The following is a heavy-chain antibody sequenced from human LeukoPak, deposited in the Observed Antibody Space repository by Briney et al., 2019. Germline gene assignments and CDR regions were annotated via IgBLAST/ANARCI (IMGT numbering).Heavy chain of an antibody. CDR3: AKARSYDSPTGGIDY. D-gene: IGHD5-12*01. CDR1: GGTFSSYA. Sequence: GASVKVSCKASGGTFSSYAMSWVRQAPGKGLEWVSAISGSGGSTYYADSVKGRFTISRDNSKNTLYLQMNSLRAEDTAVYYCAKARSYDSPTGGIDYWGQGTLVTVSS. V-gene: IGHV3-23*01. J-gene: IGHJ4*02. CDR2: ISGSGGST.